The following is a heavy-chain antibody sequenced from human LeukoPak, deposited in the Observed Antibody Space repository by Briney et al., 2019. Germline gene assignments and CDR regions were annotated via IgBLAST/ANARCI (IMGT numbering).Heavy chain of an antibody. CDR2: ISYDRSNK. V-gene: IGHV3-30*18. J-gene: IGHJ1*01. Sequence: GGSLRLSCAASGFTFSSYGMHWVRQAPGKGLEWVAVISYDRSNKYYADSVKGRFTISRDNSKNTLYLQMNSLRAEDTAVYYCAKAGYCSGGSCYSEAEYFQHWGQGTLVTVSS. CDR1: GFTFSSYG. CDR3: AKAGYCSGGSCYSEAEYFQH. D-gene: IGHD2-15*01.